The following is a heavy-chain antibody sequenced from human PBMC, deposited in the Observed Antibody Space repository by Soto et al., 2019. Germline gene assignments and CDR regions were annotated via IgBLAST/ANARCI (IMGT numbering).Heavy chain of an antibody. CDR3: ATDGKYDSSGREF. CDR1: GFIFNNYS. CDR2: ISANSGNT. V-gene: IGHV1-18*04. J-gene: IGHJ6*03. Sequence: ASLKVSFKAFGFIFNNYSIILFLHSPLQGLEWMGWISANSGNTNYAQNLQGRVTMNTDTSTSTAYMELRSLRSDDTAVYYCATDGKYDSSGREFWGKGNMVSVSS. D-gene: IGHD3-22*01.